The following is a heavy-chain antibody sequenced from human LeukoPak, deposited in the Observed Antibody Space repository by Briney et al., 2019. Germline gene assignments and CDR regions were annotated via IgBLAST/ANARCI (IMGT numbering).Heavy chain of an antibody. CDR1: GFTFSSYE. D-gene: IGHD5-12*01. J-gene: IGHJ4*02. Sequence: GGSLRLSCAASGFTFSSYEMNWVRQAPGKGLEWVSAISGRTGGTYYADSVKGRFTISRDNSKSTLYLQMDSLRAEDTAVYYCAKCGNSGCHLIDYWGQGTLVTVSS. CDR2: ISGRTGGT. CDR3: AKCGNSGCHLIDY. V-gene: IGHV3-23*01.